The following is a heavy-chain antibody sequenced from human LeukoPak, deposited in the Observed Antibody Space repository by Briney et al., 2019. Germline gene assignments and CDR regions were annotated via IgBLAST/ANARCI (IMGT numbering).Heavy chain of an antibody. D-gene: IGHD6-19*01. J-gene: IGHJ3*01. V-gene: IGHV4-59*01. CDR1: GGSISSYY. CDR2: IYDMGST. Sequence: SETLSLTCTVSGGSISSYYWGWIRQPPGKGLETIGYIYDMGSTNYSPSLKSRVSISIDTSKNQFSLRLDSVTAADTAVYYCARSPVKGGWYGALDFWGRGTMVTVSS. CDR3: ARSPVKGGWYGALDF.